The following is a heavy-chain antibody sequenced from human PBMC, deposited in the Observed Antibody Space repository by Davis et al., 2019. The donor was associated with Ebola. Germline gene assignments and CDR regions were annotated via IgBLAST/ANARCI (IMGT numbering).Heavy chain of an antibody. CDR2: IAYTGNT. J-gene: IGHJ3*01. CDR1: GASMTSYY. V-gene: IGHV4-59*01. Sequence: PSETLSLTCTVSGASMTSYYWSWIRQPPGKGLEWIGYIAYTGNTIYNPSLKSRVTISGDTSKKPFSLRLSSVTAADTAVYYCARGGLVPAALYLWGQGTMVTVSS. CDR3: ARGGLVPAALYL. D-gene: IGHD2-2*01.